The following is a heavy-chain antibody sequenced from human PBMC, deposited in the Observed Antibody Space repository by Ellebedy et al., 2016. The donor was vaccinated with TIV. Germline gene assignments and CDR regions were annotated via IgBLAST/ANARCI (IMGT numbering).Heavy chain of an antibody. CDR1: GGTFSNYV. J-gene: IGHJ4*02. D-gene: IGHD6-19*01. Sequence: AASVKVSCKASGGTFSNYVISWVRHAPGQGLEWMGRLIPILGIANYAQKFQGRVTITADKSTSTAYMELSSLRTEDTAVFYCARTVSYSSGWYGYWGQGTLVTVSS. CDR2: LIPILGIA. V-gene: IGHV1-69*04. CDR3: ARTVSYSSGWYGY.